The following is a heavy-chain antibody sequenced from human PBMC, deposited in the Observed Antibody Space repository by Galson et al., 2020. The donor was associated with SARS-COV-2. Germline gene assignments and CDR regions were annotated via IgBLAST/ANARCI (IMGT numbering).Heavy chain of an antibody. CDR2: IYSSGNI. CDR1: GFTVSSIY. Sequence: GESLKISCAASGFTVSSIYMSWVRQAPGKGLEWDSVIYSSGNIYYADSVKGRFTISRDNSKNTLYLQMNSLRAEDTVVYYCVRRQWELPDYGGQGTLVTVSS. D-gene: IGHD1-26*01. J-gene: IGHJ4*02. V-gene: IGHV3-53*01. CDR3: VRRQWELPDY.